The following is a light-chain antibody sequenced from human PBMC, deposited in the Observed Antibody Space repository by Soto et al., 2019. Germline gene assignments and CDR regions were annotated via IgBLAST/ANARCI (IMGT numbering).Light chain of an antibody. V-gene: IGLV2-14*01. CDR1: SSDVGGYNY. CDR2: DVS. J-gene: IGLJ1*01. Sequence: QSALTQPACVSGSPGQSITISCTGSSSDVGGYNYVSWYQQHPGKAPKLMIYDVSNRPSGVSNRFSGSKSGNTASLTITGLQAEDEADYYCSSYTSSPTLYVFGTGPSSPS. CDR3: SSYTSSPTLYV.